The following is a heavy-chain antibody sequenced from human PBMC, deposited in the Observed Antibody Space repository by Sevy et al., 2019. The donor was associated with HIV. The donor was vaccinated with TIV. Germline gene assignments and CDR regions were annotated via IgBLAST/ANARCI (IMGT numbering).Heavy chain of an antibody. V-gene: IGHV3-23*01. Sequence: GGSLRLSCAASGFTFSSYAMSWVRQAPGKGLEWVSAISGSGGSTYYADSVKGRFTISRDNSKNTLYLQMNSLRAEDTAVYYCAKASTFWSGYYRSDAFDIWGQGTMVTVSS. CDR2: ISGSGGST. D-gene: IGHD3-3*01. CDR1: GFTFSSYA. J-gene: IGHJ3*02. CDR3: AKASTFWSGYYRSDAFDI.